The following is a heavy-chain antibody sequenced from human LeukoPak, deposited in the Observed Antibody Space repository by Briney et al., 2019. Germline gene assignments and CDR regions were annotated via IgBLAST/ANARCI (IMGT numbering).Heavy chain of an antibody. CDR3: ATPKNDYGDYNWFDP. J-gene: IGHJ5*02. V-gene: IGHV1-24*01. CDR1: GYTLTELS. D-gene: IGHD4-17*01. CDR2: FDPEDGET. Sequence: ASVKVSCKVSGYTLTELSMHWVRQAPGKGLEWMGGFDPEDGETIYAQKFQGRVTMTEDTSTDTAYMELSSLRSKDTAVYYCATPKNDYGDYNWFDPWGQGTLVTVSS.